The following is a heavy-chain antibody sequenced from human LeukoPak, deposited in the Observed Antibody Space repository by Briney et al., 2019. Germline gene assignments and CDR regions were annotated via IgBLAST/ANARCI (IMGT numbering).Heavy chain of an antibody. V-gene: IGHV3-33*01. J-gene: IGHJ4*02. Sequence: GRSLRLSCAASGFTLRSYGMHWVRQAPGKGLEWVAVIWHDGKNKYYADSVKGRFTISRDNSKNTLYLQMNSLRAEDTAVYYCARELGGYSYGFGDYWGQGTLVTVSS. CDR2: IWHDGKNK. D-gene: IGHD5-18*01. CDR3: ARELGGYSYGFGDY. CDR1: GFTLRSYG.